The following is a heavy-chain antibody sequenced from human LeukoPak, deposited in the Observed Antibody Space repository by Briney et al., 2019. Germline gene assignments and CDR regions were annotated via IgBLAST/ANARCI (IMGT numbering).Heavy chain of an antibody. V-gene: IGHV3-30*18. D-gene: IGHD2-2*01. CDR1: GFSFNNYG. CDR2: ISYDGRNK. Sequence: GGSLRLSCAASGFSFNNYGMHWVRQVPGKGLEWVAVISYDGRNKHYPDSVKGRFTISRDISTDTLWLQMDSLRTEDTAVYYCAKGPLRGTAAAIDYWGQGTLVTVSS. J-gene: IGHJ4*02. CDR3: AKGPLRGTAAAIDY.